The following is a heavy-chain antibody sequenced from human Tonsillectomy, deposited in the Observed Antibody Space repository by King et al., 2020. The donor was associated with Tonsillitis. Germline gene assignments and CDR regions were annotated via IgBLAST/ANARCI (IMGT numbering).Heavy chain of an antibody. D-gene: IGHD4-17*01. CDR3: AKDGYYYGDYVLAGYYFDY. CDR2: ISYDGRNE. Sequence: VQLVESGGGVVQPGRSLRLSCAASGFMFDNYALHWVRQAPGKGLEWVAAISYDGRNEYYVESVKGRFTISRDDAMTTLYLQMNSLRAEDTAMYYCAKDGYYYGDYVLAGYYFDYWGQGTLVTVSS. V-gene: IGHV3-30*04. CDR1: GFMFDNYA. J-gene: IGHJ4*02.